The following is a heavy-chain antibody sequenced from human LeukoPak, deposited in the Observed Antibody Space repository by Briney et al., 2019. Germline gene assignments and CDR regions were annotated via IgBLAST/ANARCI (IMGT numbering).Heavy chain of an antibody. V-gene: IGHV1-69*04. Sequence: ASVKVSCKASGGTFSSYAISWVRQAPGQGLEWMGRIIPILGIANYAQKFQGRVTITADKSTSTAYMELSSPRSEDTAVYYCARSSGRLIAAAESNAFDIWGQGTMVTVSS. CDR1: GGTFSSYA. CDR3: ARSSGRLIAAAESNAFDI. CDR2: IIPILGIA. J-gene: IGHJ3*02. D-gene: IGHD6-13*01.